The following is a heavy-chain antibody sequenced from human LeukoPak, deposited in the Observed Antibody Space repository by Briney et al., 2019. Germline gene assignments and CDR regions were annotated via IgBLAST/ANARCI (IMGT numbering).Heavy chain of an antibody. CDR1: GFTFSSYG. J-gene: IGHJ3*02. CDR3: AKVCRPLWGKADAFDI. V-gene: IGHV3-23*01. CDR2: ISGSGGST. D-gene: IGHD2-21*01. Sequence: GGSLRLSCAASGFTFSSYGMSWVRQAPGKGLEWVSAISGSGGSTYYADSVKGRFTISRDNSKNTLYLQMNSLRAEDTAVYYCAKVCRPLWGKADAFDIWGQGTMVTVSS.